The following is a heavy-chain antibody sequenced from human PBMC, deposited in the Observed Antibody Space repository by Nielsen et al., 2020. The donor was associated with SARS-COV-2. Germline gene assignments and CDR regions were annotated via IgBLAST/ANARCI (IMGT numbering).Heavy chain of an antibody. CDR3: ARKDYDFWSGYGGMDV. D-gene: IGHD3-3*01. Sequence: SVKVSCKASGGTFSSYAISWVRQAPGQGLEWMGRIIPILGIANYAQKFQGRVTITADKSTSTAYMELSSLRSEDTAVYYCARKDYDFWSGYGGMDVWGQGTTVTVSS. CDR2: IIPILGIA. CDR1: GGTFSSYA. J-gene: IGHJ6*02. V-gene: IGHV1-69*04.